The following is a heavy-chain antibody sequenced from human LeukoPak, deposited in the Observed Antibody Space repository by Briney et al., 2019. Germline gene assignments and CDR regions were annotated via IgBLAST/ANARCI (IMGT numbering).Heavy chain of an antibody. CDR1: GYSISSGYY. Sequence: SETLSLTCTVSGYSISSGYYWGWIRQPPGKGLEWIGSIYHSGSTYYNPSLKSRVTISVDTSKNQFSLKLSSVTAADTAVYYCARVGSNYYGSGSYHPDNWFDPWDQGTLVTVSS. J-gene: IGHJ5*02. D-gene: IGHD3-10*01. CDR3: ARVGSNYYGSGSYHPDNWFDP. V-gene: IGHV4-38-2*02. CDR2: IYHSGST.